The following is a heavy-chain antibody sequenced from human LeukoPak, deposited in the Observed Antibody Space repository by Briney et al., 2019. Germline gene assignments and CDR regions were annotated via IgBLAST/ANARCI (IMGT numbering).Heavy chain of an antibody. CDR2: IYHSGIT. CDR1: DYSISSGYGYY. CDR3: ARPYYYGSGSYPYYMDV. Sequence: PSETLSLTCTVSDYSISSGYGYYWGWIRQPPGKGLEWIGNIYHSGITYYNHFNSSLKSRVTISIDTSKNQFSLKLSSVTAADTAVYYCARPYYYGSGSYPYYMDVWGKGTTVTISS. D-gene: IGHD3-10*01. V-gene: IGHV4-38-2*02. J-gene: IGHJ6*03.